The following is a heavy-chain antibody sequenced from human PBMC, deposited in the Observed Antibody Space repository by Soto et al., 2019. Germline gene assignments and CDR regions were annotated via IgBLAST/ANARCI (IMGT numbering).Heavy chain of an antibody. D-gene: IGHD6-13*01. CDR1: GFTFDDYD. J-gene: IGHJ4*02. Sequence: EVQLVESGGGLVQPGRSLRLSCAASGFTFDDYDMHWVRQAPGKGLEWVSGISWNSGSIGYADSVKGRFTISRDNAKNSLYLQMNSLRAEDTALYYCAKGRIAAAGREDFDYWGQGTLVTVSS. V-gene: IGHV3-9*01. CDR3: AKGRIAAAGREDFDY. CDR2: ISWNSGSI.